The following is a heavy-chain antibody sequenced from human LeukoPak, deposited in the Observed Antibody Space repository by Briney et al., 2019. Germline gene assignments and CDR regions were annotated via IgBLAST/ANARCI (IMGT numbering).Heavy chain of an antibody. D-gene: IGHD6-13*01. CDR2: IKQDGSEK. CDR3: ARGRQQMTYFDY. V-gene: IGHV3-7*03. CDR1: GFTFSSYW. Sequence: GGSLRLSCVASGFTFSSYWMSWVRQAPGKGLEWVANIKQDGSEKYYVDSVKGRFTISRDNAKNSLHLRVSSLRAEDTAVYYCARGRQQMTYFDYWGQGTLVTVSS. J-gene: IGHJ4*02.